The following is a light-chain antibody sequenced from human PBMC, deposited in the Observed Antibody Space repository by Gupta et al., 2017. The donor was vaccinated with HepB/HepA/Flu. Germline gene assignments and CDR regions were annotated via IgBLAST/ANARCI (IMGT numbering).Light chain of an antibody. CDR2: KAS. J-gene: IGKJ3*01. CDR3: QQYKSYSLLT. V-gene: IGKV1-5*03. Sequence: DIQMTQSPSTLSASVGDRVTITCRASQSISSWLAWYQQKPGKAPKLLIYKASSLESGVPSRFSGSGSGTEFTLTISSRQQDDFATYYCQQYKSYSLLTFGHGTKVDIK. CDR1: QSISSW.